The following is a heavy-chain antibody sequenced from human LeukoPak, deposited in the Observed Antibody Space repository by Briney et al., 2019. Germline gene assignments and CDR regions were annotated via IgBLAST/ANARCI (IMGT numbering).Heavy chain of an antibody. CDR3: AREHGRVAASFSY. V-gene: IGHV1-2*02. D-gene: IGHD6-19*01. Sequence: ASVKVSFKASGYTFTSYGISWVRQAPGQGLEWMGWINPNSGGTNYAQKFQGRVTMTRDTSISTAYMELSRLRSDDTAVYYCAREHGRVAASFSYWGQGTLVTVSS. CDR2: INPNSGGT. J-gene: IGHJ4*02. CDR1: GYTFTSYG.